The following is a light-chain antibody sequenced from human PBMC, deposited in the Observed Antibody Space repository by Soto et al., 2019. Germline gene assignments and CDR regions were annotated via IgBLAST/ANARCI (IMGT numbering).Light chain of an antibody. V-gene: IGLV2-14*01. CDR2: AVS. J-gene: IGLJ3*02. CDR1: SSDVGGYNY. CDR3: SAYTSSSTWV. Sequence: QSVLTQPASVSGSPGQSITISCTGTSSDVGGYNYVSWYQQHPGKAPKLMIYAVSNRPSGVPNRFSGSKSGNTASLTISGLQAEDEADYYCSAYTSSSTWVFGGGTKVPVL.